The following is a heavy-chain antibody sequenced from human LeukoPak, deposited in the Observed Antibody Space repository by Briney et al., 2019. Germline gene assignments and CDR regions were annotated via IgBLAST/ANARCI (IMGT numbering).Heavy chain of an antibody. CDR1: GYTFNSYY. CDR2: INPSGGST. CDR3: ARDSTSDFQWLRSGLPLLSIDY. Sequence: ASVKVSCKASGYTFNSYYIHWVRQAPGQGLEWMGIINPSGGSTRYPQKFQDRVTMTRDTSTSTVYMELSSLKSDDTAIYYCARDSTSDFQWLRSGLPLLSIDYWGQGTLVTVSS. V-gene: IGHV1-46*02. D-gene: IGHD5-12*01. J-gene: IGHJ4*02.